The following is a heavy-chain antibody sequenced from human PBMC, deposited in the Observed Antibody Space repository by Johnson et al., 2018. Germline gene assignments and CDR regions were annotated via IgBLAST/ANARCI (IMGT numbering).Heavy chain of an antibody. CDR3: ASGGGYYYYMDV. V-gene: IGHV3-30-3*01. J-gene: IGHJ6*03. CDR2: ISYDGSNK. D-gene: IGHD2-15*01. CDR1: GVTFSSYA. Sequence: QVQLVESGGGLVKSGGSXRLSCAASGVTFSSYAMHWVRQAPGKGLEWVAVISYDGSNKYYADSVKGRFSISRDNSKNTLYMQMNSLRAEETAVYYCASGGGYYYYMDVWGKGTTVTVSS.